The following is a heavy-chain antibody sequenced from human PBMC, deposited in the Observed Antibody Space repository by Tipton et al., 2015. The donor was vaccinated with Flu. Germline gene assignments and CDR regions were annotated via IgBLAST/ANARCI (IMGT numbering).Heavy chain of an antibody. CDR2: IYPATGGT. CDR1: GFTFTSYY. CDR3: AREDNKEGIYMGGWFDP. D-gene: IGHD5-12*01. V-gene: IGHV1-2*06. Sequence: QLVQSGAEVKKPGASVKVSCKTSGFTFTSYYIHWVRQAPGQGLEWMGRIYPATGGTYYGQNFQGRVTLSSDTSINTAYLELSGLRSDDTAFYYCAREDNKEGIYMGGWFDPWGQGTLLTVSS. J-gene: IGHJ5*02.